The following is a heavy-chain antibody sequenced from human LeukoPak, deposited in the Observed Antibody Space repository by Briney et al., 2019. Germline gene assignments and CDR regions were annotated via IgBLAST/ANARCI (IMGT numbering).Heavy chain of an antibody. CDR3: ARDRYYYGSGSDGDY. J-gene: IGHJ4*02. CDR2: ISSYNCNT. CDR1: VYTFTSYG. Sequence: SSVKVSCKSSVYTFTSYGISWVRQAPAQGLEWMGLISSYNCNTHYAQKLQGRVTMTTHTSTSTAYINLRSLRSDDTAVYYCARDRYYYGSGSDGDYWGQGTLVTVSP. V-gene: IGHV1-18*04. D-gene: IGHD3-10*01.